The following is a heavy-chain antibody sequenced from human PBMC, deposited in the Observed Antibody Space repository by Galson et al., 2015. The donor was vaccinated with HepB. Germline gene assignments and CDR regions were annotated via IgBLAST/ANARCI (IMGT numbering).Heavy chain of an antibody. J-gene: IGHJ5*02. Sequence: SVKVSCKASGGTFSSYTISWVRQAPGQGLEWMGRIIPILGIANYAQKFQGRVTITADKSTSTAYMELSSLRSEDTAVYYCAREGYCSSTSCYTGGRFDPWGQGTLVTVSS. CDR1: GGTFSSYT. CDR3: AREGYCSSTSCYTGGRFDP. CDR2: IIPILGIA. V-gene: IGHV1-69*04. D-gene: IGHD2-2*02.